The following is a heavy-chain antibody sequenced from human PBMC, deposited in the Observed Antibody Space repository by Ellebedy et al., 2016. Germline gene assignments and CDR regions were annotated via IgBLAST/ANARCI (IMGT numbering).Heavy chain of an antibody. CDR1: GGSISSSSYY. CDR2: IYHSGST. Sequence: SETLSLXXTVSGGSISSSSYYWGWIRQPPGKGLEWIGSIYHSGSTNYNPSLKSRVTISVDKSKNQFSLKLSSVTAADTAVYYCAGTQWLVPRYYYYGMDVWGQGTTVTVSS. D-gene: IGHD6-19*01. CDR3: AGTQWLVPRYYYYGMDV. J-gene: IGHJ6*02. V-gene: IGHV4-39*07.